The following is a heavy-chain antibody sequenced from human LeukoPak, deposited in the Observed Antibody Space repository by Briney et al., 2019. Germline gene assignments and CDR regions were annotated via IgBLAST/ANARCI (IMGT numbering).Heavy chain of an antibody. D-gene: IGHD3-9*01. CDR3: ATGRHYDILTGYYGGWFDP. V-gene: IGHV1-24*01. J-gene: IGHJ5*02. Sequence: GASVKVSCKVSGYTLTELSMHWVRQAPGKGLEWMGGFDPEDGETIYAQKFQGRVTMTEDTSTDTAYMELSSLRSEDTAVYYCATGRHYDILTGYYGGWFDPRGQGTLVTVSS. CDR1: GYTLTELS. CDR2: FDPEDGET.